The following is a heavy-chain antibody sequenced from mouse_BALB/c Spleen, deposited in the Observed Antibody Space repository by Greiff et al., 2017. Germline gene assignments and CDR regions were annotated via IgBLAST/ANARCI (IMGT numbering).Heavy chain of an antibody. D-gene: IGHD2-10*01. CDR2: IDPANGNT. Sequence: VQLQQSGAELVKPGASVKLSCTASGFNIKDTYMHWVKQRPEQGLAWIGRIDPANGNTKYDPNFQGTATITADTSSNTAYLQLSSLTSEDTAVDYCARSYYGNSDYAMDYWGQGTSGTVSS. CDR1: GFNIKDTY. CDR3: ARSYYGNSDYAMDY. V-gene: IGHV14-3*02. J-gene: IGHJ4*01.